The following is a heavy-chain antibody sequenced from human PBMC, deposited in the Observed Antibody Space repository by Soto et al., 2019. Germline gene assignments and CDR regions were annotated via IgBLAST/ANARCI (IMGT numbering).Heavy chain of an antibody. CDR3: ARGGIAVAGPGGWFDP. CDR1: GFTFSSYG. V-gene: IGHV3-33*01. D-gene: IGHD6-19*01. Sequence: PGGSLRLSCAASGFTFSSYGMHWARQAPGKGLEWVAVIWYDGSNKYYADSVKGRFTISRDNSKNTLYLQMNSLRAEDTAVYYCARGGIAVAGPGGWFDPWGQGTLVTVSS. CDR2: IWYDGSNK. J-gene: IGHJ5*02.